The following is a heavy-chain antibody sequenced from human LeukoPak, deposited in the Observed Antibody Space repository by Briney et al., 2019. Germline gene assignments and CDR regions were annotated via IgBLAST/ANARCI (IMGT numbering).Heavy chain of an antibody. J-gene: IGHJ4*02. V-gene: IGHV3-74*01. CDR2: INSDGSST. Sequence: PGGSLRLSCAASGFTFSSYWMHWVRQAPGKGLVWVSRINSDGSSTSYADSVKGRFTISRDNAKKMLYLQRNSLKAEDTAVYYCARAIYAERAYWGQGTLVPVSS. CDR3: ARAIYAERAY. CDR1: GFTFSSYW. D-gene: IGHD4-17*01.